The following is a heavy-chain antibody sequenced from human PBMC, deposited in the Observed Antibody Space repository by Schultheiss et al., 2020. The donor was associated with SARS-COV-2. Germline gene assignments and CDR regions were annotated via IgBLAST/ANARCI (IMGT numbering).Heavy chain of an antibody. CDR1: GFTFSSYG. CDR3: ATEIAAAGFDY. CDR2: IWYDGSNK. Sequence: GGSLRLSCAASGFTFSSYGMHWARQAPGKGLEWVAVIWYDGSNKYYADSVKGRFTISRDNAKNSLYLQMNSLRAEDTAVYYCATEIAAAGFDYWGQGTLVTVSS. D-gene: IGHD6-13*01. V-gene: IGHV3-33*03. J-gene: IGHJ4*02.